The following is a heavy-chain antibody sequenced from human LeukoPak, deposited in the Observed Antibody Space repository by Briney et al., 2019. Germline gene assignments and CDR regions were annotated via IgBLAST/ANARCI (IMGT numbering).Heavy chain of an antibody. CDR3: ARDSRYSSGWYVQRWFDP. D-gene: IGHD6-19*01. CDR1: GGSISSYY. V-gene: IGHV4-59*01. Sequence: SETLSLTCTVSGGSISSYYWSWIRQPPGKGLEGIGYIYYSGSTNYNPSLKSRVTISVDTSKNQFSLKLSSVTAADTAVYYCARDSRYSSGWYVQRWFDPWGQGTLVTVSS. J-gene: IGHJ5*02. CDR2: IYYSGST.